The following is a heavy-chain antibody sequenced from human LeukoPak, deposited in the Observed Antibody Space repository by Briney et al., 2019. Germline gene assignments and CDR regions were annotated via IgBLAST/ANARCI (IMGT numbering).Heavy chain of an antibody. J-gene: IGHJ4*02. CDR3: AKDPQAAGTTTD. Sequence: QPGGSLRLSCAASGFTFSSYAIHWVRQAPGKGLEWVAVISYDGSNKDYADSVKGRFTISRDNSKNTLYLQMNSLRAEDTAVYYCAKDPQAAGTTTDWGQGTLVTVSS. D-gene: IGHD6-13*01. V-gene: IGHV3-30-3*01. CDR2: ISYDGSNK. CDR1: GFTFSSYA.